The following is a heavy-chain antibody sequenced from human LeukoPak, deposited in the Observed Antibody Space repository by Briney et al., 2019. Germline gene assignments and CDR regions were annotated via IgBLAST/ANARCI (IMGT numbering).Heavy chain of an antibody. J-gene: IGHJ4*02. CDR3: AGQGTAMVTYFDY. Sequence: SETLSLTCTVSGGSISSSSYYWGWIRQPPGKGLEWIGSIYYSGSTYYNPSLKSRVTISVDTSKNQFSLKLSSVTAADTAVYYCAGQGTAMVTYFDYWGQGTLVTVSS. D-gene: IGHD5-18*01. CDR2: IYYSGST. V-gene: IGHV4-39*01. CDR1: GGSISSSSYY.